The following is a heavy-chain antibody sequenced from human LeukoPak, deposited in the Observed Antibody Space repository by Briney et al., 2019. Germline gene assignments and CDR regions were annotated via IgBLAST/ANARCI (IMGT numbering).Heavy chain of an antibody. J-gene: IGHJ4*02. CDR3: ARVGQDCSGGSCYKFYYYFDY. CDR2: MSPNSGDT. CDR1: GYTFTSHD. D-gene: IGHD2-15*01. V-gene: IGHV1-8*01. Sequence: ASVKVSCKASGYTFTSHDINWVRQATGQGLEWMGWMSPNSGDTGYAQKFQGRVTMTSDSSISTAYMELSSLRSGDTAVYYCARVGQDCSGGSCYKFYYYFDYWGQGTLVTVSS.